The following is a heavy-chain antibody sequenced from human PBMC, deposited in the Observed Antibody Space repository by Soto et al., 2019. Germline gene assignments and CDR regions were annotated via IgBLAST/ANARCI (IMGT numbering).Heavy chain of an antibody. CDR2: IAPSDSYT. V-gene: IGHV5-10-1*01. Sequence: GESLKISGQGSGYTVTGHWISWVRQMPGKGLEWMGRIAPSDSYTDYSPTVQGHVTMSADKSINTAYLQWSSLQASDTAVYYCTRHTGYDSSLDYWGQGTLVTVSS. CDR3: TRHTGYDSSLDY. CDR1: GYTVTGHW. J-gene: IGHJ4*02. D-gene: IGHD5-12*01.